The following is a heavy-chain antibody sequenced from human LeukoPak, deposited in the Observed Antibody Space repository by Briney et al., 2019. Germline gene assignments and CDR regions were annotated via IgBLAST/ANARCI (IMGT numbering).Heavy chain of an antibody. J-gene: IGHJ4*02. D-gene: IGHD6-13*01. CDR3: ASYAAGRDLDV. CDR1: GYTFTEYG. Sequence: GASVKVSCKASGYTFTEYGISWVRQAPGQGLEWMGWISAYKGHTDYDQKFQGRVTMTTDTSTNTAHMELGSQSSDDTAVYFCASYAAGRDLDVWGQGTLVTVSS. CDR2: ISAYKGHT. V-gene: IGHV1-18*01.